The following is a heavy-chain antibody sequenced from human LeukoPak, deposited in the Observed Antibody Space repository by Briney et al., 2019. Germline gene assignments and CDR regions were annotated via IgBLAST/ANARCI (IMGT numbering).Heavy chain of an antibody. CDR3: ARGNDYDFWSGYTNFDY. J-gene: IGHJ4*02. Sequence: GASVKVSCKASGYTFTSYDINWVRQATGQGLEWMGWMNPNSGNTGYAQKFQGRVTMTRNTSISTAYMELSSLRSEDTAVYYCARGNDYDFWSGYTNFDYWGQGTLVTVSS. V-gene: IGHV1-8*01. CDR2: MNPNSGNT. D-gene: IGHD3-3*01. CDR1: GYTFTSYD.